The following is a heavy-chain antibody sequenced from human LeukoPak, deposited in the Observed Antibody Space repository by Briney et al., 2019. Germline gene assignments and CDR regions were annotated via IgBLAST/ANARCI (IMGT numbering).Heavy chain of an antibody. V-gene: IGHV3-9*01. D-gene: IGHD3-3*01. CDR1: GFTFDDYA. CDR2: ISWNSGSI. Sequence: GGSLRLSCAASGFTFDDYAMHWVRQAPGRGLEWVSGISWNSGSIGYADSVKGRFTISRDNAKNSLYLQMNTLRPEDTAVYYCARERQDKDFWSGGDYWGQGTLVTVSS. J-gene: IGHJ4*02. CDR3: ARERQDKDFWSGGDY.